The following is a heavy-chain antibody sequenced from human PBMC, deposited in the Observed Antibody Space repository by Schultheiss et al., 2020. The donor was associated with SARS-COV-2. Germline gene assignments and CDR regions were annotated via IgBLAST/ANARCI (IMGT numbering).Heavy chain of an antibody. CDR3: ARVEVRGVMGWFDP. D-gene: IGHD3-10*01. CDR2: IYYSGST. V-gene: IGHV4-61*01. J-gene: IGHJ5*02. CDR1: GYSISSGYY. Sequence: SQTLSLTCAVSGYSISSGYYWGWIRQPPGKGLEWIGYIYYSGSTNYNPSLKSRVTISVDTSKNQFSLKLSSVTAADTAVYYCARVEVRGVMGWFDPWGQGTLVTVSS.